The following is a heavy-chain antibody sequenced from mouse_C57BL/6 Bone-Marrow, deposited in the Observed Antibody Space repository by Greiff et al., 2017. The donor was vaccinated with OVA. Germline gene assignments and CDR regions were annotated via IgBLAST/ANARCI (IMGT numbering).Heavy chain of an antibody. V-gene: IGHV1-69*01. Sequence: QVQLQQPGAELVMPGASVKLSCKASGYTFTSYWMHWVKQRPGQGLEWIGEIDPSDSYTNYNQKFKGKSTLTVDKSSSTAYMQLSSLTSEDSAVYYYARENSYYFDYWGQGTTLTVSS. CDR1: GYTFTSYW. J-gene: IGHJ2*01. CDR2: IDPSDSYT. CDR3: ARENSYYFDY.